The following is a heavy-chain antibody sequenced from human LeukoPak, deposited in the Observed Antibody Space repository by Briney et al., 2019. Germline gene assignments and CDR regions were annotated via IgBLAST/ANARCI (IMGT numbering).Heavy chain of an antibody. Sequence: GASVKVSCKASGYIFTDYYMHWVRQAPGQGLEWMGWINPYSGATTYAQKFQDRVTMTRDTSISTAYMELSSLRSDDTAVFYCAREPGPGPPMGFDYWGQGTLVTVSS. D-gene: IGHD1-14*01. CDR1: GYIFTDYY. CDR2: INPYSGAT. V-gene: IGHV1-2*02. CDR3: AREPGPGPPMGFDY. J-gene: IGHJ4*02.